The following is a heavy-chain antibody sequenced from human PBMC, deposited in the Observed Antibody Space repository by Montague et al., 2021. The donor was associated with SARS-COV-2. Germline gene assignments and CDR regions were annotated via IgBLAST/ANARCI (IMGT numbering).Heavy chain of an antibody. Sequence: SETLSLTCTVSGGSISSYYWGWIRQPPGKGLEWIGYIYYSGSTNYNPPLKSRVTISVDTSKNQFSLKLSSVTAADTAVYYCAREESGFDYYYGMDVWGQGTTVTVSS. J-gene: IGHJ6*02. D-gene: IGHD3-3*01. CDR2: IYYSGST. V-gene: IGHV4-59*01. CDR1: GGSISSYY. CDR3: AREESGFDYYYGMDV.